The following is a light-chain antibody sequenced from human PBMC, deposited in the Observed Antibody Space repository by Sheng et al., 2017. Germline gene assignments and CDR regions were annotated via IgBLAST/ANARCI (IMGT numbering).Light chain of an antibody. J-gene: IGKJ1*01. Sequence: DVQMTQSPSSLSASVGDGVTFTCRASQGISNSLAWYQQKPGKAPKLLIYAASSLQSGVPSRFSGSGSGTDYTLNISSLQPEDFATYFCQQYYSTPWTFGQGTKVEIK. CDR3: QQYYSTPWT. CDR2: AAS. V-gene: IGKV1-NL1*01. CDR1: QGISNS.